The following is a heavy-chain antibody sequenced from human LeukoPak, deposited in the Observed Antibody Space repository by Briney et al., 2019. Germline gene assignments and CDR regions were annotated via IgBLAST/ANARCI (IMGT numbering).Heavy chain of an antibody. Sequence: ASVKVSCKASGYTFTGYYMHWVRQATGQGLEWMGWMNPNSGNTGYAQKFQGRVTMTRNTSISTAYMELSSLRSEDTAVYYCARDSYGDYIFDYWGQGTLVTVSS. CDR2: MNPNSGNT. D-gene: IGHD4-17*01. CDR1: GYTFTGYY. J-gene: IGHJ4*02. V-gene: IGHV1-8*02. CDR3: ARDSYGDYIFDY.